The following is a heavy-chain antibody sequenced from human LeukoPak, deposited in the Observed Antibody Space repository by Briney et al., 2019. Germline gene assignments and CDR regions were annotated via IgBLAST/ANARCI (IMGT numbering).Heavy chain of an antibody. J-gene: IGHJ4*02. CDR3: AKDIMTTVTTSADY. CDR2: ISGSGGST. V-gene: IGHV3-23*01. Sequence: PGGSLRLSCAASGFTFSSYAMSWVRQAPGKGLKWVSAISGSGGSTYYADSVKGRFTISRDNSKNTLYLQMNSLRAEDTAVYYCAKDIMTTVTTSADYWGQGTLVTVSS. D-gene: IGHD4-17*01. CDR1: GFTFSSYA.